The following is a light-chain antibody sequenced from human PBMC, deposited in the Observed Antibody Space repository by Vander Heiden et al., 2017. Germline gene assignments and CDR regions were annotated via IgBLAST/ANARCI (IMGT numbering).Light chain of an antibody. CDR1: QGISSY. V-gene: IGKV1-9*01. Sequence: DIQSTQSPSFLSASVGDRVTITCRASQGISSYLAWYQQKPGKAPKLLIYAASTLQSGVPSRFSGSESGTEFTLTISSLQPEDFATYYCQQLNSYPITFGQGTRLEIK. CDR2: AAS. CDR3: QQLNSYPIT. J-gene: IGKJ5*01.